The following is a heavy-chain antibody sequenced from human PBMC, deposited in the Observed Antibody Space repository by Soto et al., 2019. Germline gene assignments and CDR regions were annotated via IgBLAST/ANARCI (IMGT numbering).Heavy chain of an antibody. CDR3: ARRRVGPGPDTEDY. CDR2: IDGDGSRT. V-gene: IGHV3-74*01. CDR1: GFTFSSYW. J-gene: IGHJ4*02. Sequence: EVQLVESGGGLVQPGGSLRLSCAASGFTFSSYWMHWVRQAPGKGMVWVSRIDGDGSRTTYADSVKGRSTVSRDKAKNTMYLQLNSLSDDDTAVYYCARRRVGPGPDTEDYWGQGTLANLSS. D-gene: IGHD1-26*01.